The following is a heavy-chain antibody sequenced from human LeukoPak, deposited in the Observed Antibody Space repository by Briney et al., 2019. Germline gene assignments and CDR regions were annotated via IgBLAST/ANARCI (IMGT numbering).Heavy chain of an antibody. CDR1: GFSFGTYA. J-gene: IGHJ4*02. CDR2: ILYDGSLE. CDR3: ARGAILGGYNLIDD. Sequence: PGKSLRLSCAASGFSFGTYAMHWVRQAPGKGLGWVALILYDGSLENTADSVRGRFIISRDNSKNTLFLQMNSLRIEDTAVYYCARGAILGGYNLIDDWGQGTLVTVSS. V-gene: IGHV3-30*04. D-gene: IGHD1-26*01.